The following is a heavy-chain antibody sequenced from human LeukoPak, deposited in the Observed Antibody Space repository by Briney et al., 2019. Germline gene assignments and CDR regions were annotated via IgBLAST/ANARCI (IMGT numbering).Heavy chain of an antibody. CDR3: AKYQGCSSTSCVFDY. D-gene: IGHD2-2*01. Sequence: GGSLRLSCAASGFTFSSYAMSWVRQAPGKGLEWVSAISGSGGSTYYADSVKGRFTISRDNYKNTLYLQMNSLRAEDTAVYYCAKYQGCSSTSCVFDYWGQGTLVTVSS. V-gene: IGHV3-23*01. CDR1: GFTFSSYA. J-gene: IGHJ4*02. CDR2: ISGSGGST.